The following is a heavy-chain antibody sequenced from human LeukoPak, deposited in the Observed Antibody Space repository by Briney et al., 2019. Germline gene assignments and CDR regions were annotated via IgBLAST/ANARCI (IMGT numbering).Heavy chain of an antibody. J-gene: IGHJ4*02. D-gene: IGHD2-2*01. CDR3: ARDLEYQHPDY. V-gene: IGHV3-33*08. CDR1: GFTFSSYS. CDR2: IWYDGSNK. Sequence: GGSLRLSCAASGFTFSSYSMHWVRQAPGKGLEWVAVIWYDGSNKYYADSVKGRFTISRDNSKNTLYLQMNSLRAEDTAVYYCARDLEYQHPDYWGQGTLVTVSS.